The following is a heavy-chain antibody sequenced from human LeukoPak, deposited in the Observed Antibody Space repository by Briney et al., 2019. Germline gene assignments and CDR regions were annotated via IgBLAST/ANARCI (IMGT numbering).Heavy chain of an antibody. CDR3: ARDFRPGRSSIAVAAVSGLFDY. D-gene: IGHD6-19*01. J-gene: IGHJ4*02. V-gene: IGHV1-2*04. CDR2: INPNSGGT. CDR1: GYTFTVYY. Sequence: ASVKVSCKASGYTFTVYYMHWVRQAPGQGLEWMGWINPNSGGTNYAQKFQGWVTMTRDTSISTAYMELSRLRSDDTAVYYCARDFRPGRSSIAVAAVSGLFDYWGQGTLVTVSS.